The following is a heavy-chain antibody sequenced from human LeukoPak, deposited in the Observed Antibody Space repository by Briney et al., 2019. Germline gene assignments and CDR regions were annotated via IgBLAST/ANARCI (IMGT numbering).Heavy chain of an antibody. D-gene: IGHD3-22*01. CDR2: IYYSGST. Sequence: KPSETLSLTCNVSGVSISTHYWSWIRQPPGKGLEWIGYIYYSGSTNYNPSLKSRVTISVDTSKNQFSLKLSSVTAADTAVYYCARPRRGYYDSSGYYYSPHDAFDIWGQGTMVTVSS. CDR3: ARPRRGYYDSSGYYYSPHDAFDI. V-gene: IGHV4-59*11. J-gene: IGHJ3*02. CDR1: GVSISTHY.